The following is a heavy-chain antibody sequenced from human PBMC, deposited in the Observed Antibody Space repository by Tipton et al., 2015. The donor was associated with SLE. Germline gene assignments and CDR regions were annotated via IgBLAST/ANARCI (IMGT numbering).Heavy chain of an antibody. CDR2: IYTGGRT. CDR1: VDSFTRYY. V-gene: IGHV4-4*08. D-gene: IGHD2-15*01. J-gene: IGHJ4*02. CDR3: AGAWQGYCSGGTCYVLDY. Sequence: TLSLTCRVSVDSFTRYYWSWIRQPPGKGLEWIGYIYTGGRTDYNPSLPRRVTISVDKSHKQVSLSLRSVTAADTAMYYCAGAWQGYCSGGTCYVLDYWGQGTLVTVSS.